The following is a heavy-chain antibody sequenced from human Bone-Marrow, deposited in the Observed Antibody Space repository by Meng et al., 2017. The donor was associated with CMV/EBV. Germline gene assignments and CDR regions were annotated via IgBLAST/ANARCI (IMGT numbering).Heavy chain of an antibody. Sequence: SETLSLTCAVYSGSFSGYYWSWIRQPPGEGREWIGDVNDSGSTNYNPSLKSRVTISVDTSKNQFALKVNSVTAADTARYYCARGFRLLPVHWGQGRLVTVSS. CDR1: SGSFSGYY. J-gene: IGHJ4*02. CDR3: ARGFRLLPVH. CDR2: VNDSGST. D-gene: IGHD2-15*01. V-gene: IGHV4-34*01.